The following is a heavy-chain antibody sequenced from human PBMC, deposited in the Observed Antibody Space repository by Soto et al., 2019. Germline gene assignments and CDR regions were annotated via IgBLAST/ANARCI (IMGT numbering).Heavy chain of an antibody. D-gene: IGHD5-12*01. CDR1: GFTFDDYT. Sequence: GGSLRLSCAASGFTFDDYTMHWVRQAPGKGLEWVSLISWDGGITYYADSVKGRFTISRDNSKNSLYLQMNSLRAEDTAVYYCAKEKGGYSGYAFDYWGQGTLVTVSS. CDR3: AKEKGGYSGYAFDY. V-gene: IGHV3-43*01. CDR2: ISWDGGIT. J-gene: IGHJ4*02.